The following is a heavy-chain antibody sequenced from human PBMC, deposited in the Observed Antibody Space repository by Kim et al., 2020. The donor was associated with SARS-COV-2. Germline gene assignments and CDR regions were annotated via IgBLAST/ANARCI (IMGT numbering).Heavy chain of an antibody. CDR3: ARHGGGQLVPFYYYGMDV. CDR1: GYSFTSYW. CDR2: IDPSDSYT. J-gene: IGHJ6*02. D-gene: IGHD6-13*01. V-gene: IGHV5-10-1*01. Sequence: GESLKISCKGSGYSFTSYWISWVRQMPGKGLEWMGRIDPSDSYTNYSPSFQGHVTISADKSISTAYLQWSSLKASDTAMYYCARHGGGQLVPFYYYGMDVWGQGTTVTVSS.